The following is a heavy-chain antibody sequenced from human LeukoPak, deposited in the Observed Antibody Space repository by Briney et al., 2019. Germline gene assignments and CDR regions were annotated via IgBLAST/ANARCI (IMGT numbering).Heavy chain of an antibody. CDR1: GGTFSSYA. CDR2: IIPIFGTA. J-gene: IGHJ4*02. CDR3: ASGTVLMVYAISY. Sequence: GASVKVSCKASGGTFSSYAISWVRQAPGQGVEWVGRIIPIFGTANYAQKFQGRVTITTDESTSTAYMELSSLRSEDTAVYYCASGTVLMVYAISYWGQGTLVTVSS. V-gene: IGHV1-69*05. D-gene: IGHD2-8*01.